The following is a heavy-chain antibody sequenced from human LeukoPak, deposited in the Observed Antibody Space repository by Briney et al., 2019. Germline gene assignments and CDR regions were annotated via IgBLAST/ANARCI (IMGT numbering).Heavy chain of an antibody. J-gene: IGHJ4*02. Sequence: GGSLRLSCAASGFTFSSYWMSWVRQAPGKGLGWVANIKQDGSEKYYVDSVKGRFTISRDNAKNSLYLQMNSLRAEDTAVYYCARDWVVDNTYYFDYWGQGTLVTVSS. CDR2: IKQDGSEK. CDR1: GFTFSSYW. CDR3: ARDWVVDNTYYFDY. V-gene: IGHV3-7*01. D-gene: IGHD2-2*01.